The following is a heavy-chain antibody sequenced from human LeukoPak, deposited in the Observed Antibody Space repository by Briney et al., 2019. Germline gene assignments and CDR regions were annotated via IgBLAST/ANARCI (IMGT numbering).Heavy chain of an antibody. CDR3: AKYAHHVPIVFIDY. V-gene: IGHV3-23*01. CDR2: ISGSGGST. CDR1: GFTFSDSY. J-gene: IGHJ4*02. Sequence: GGSLRLSCAASGFTFSDSYMTWIRQAPGKGLEWVSAISGSGGSTYYADSVKGRFTISRDNSKNTLYLQMNSLRAEDTAVYYCAKYAHHVPIVFIDYWGQGTLVTVSS. D-gene: IGHD3-22*01.